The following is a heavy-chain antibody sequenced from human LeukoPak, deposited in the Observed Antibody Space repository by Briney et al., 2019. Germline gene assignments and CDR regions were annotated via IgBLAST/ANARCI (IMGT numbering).Heavy chain of an antibody. Sequence: PGGSLILSCAASGFTFSSYTMNWFRQAPGKGREWVSSISSGSSYIFYADSVKGRFTISRDNAKNSLYLQMNSLRAEDTAVYYCAGQVGVDDAFDIWGQGTMVTISS. CDR1: GFTFSSYT. CDR2: ISSGSSYI. CDR3: AGQVGVDDAFDI. D-gene: IGHD1-26*01. V-gene: IGHV3-21*01. J-gene: IGHJ3*02.